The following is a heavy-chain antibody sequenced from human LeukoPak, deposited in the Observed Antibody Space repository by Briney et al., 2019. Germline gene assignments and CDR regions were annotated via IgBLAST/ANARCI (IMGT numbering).Heavy chain of an antibody. D-gene: IGHD2-2*01. V-gene: IGHV3-23*01. CDR3: ARDRGCSSTSCYPLSYYYYYGMDV. CDR1: GFTFSSYA. J-gene: IGHJ6*02. Sequence: GGSLRLSCAASGFTFSSYAMSWVRQAPGKGLEWVSAISGSGGSTYYADSVKGRFTISRDNAKNSLYLQMNSLRAEDTAVYYCARDRGCSSTSCYPLSYYYYYGMDVWGQGTTVTVSS. CDR2: ISGSGGST.